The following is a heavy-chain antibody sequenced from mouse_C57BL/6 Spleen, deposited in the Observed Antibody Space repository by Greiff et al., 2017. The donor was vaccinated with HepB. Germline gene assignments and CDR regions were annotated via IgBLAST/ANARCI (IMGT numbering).Heavy chain of an antibody. CDR1: GYAFTNYL. CDR2: INPGSGGT. Sequence: QVQLQQSGAELVRPGTSVKVSCKASGYAFTNYLIEWVKQRPGQGLEWIGVINPGSGGTNYNEKFKGKATLTADKSSSTAYMQLSSLTSEDSAVYVCARGGNYYGSSMAYWGQGTLVTVSA. V-gene: IGHV1-54*01. CDR3: ARGGNYYGSSMAY. J-gene: IGHJ3*01. D-gene: IGHD1-1*01.